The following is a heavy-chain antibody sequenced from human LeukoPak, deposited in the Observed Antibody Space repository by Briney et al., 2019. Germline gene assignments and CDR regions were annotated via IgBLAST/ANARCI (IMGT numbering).Heavy chain of an antibody. D-gene: IGHD6-13*01. V-gene: IGHV4-61*09. J-gene: IGHJ4*02. CDR1: GGSISSGSYY. CDR2: IYTSGTS. CDR3: ARALYWSSWTLVFDY. Sequence: NPSQTLSLTCTVSGGSISSGSYYWSWIRQPAGKELEWIGHIYTSGTSNYNPSLRSRVTISLDTSKNQFSLKLSSVTAADTAVYYCARALYWSSWTLVFDYWGQGTLVTVSS.